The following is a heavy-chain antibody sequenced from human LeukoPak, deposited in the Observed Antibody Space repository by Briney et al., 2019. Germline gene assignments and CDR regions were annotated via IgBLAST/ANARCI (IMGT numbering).Heavy chain of an antibody. J-gene: IGHJ4*02. CDR1: GGSISSGGYY. CDR2: TYHSGST. CDR3: ARGTVGATYCPFDY. D-gene: IGHD1-26*01. V-gene: IGHV4-30-2*01. Sequence: PSQTLSLTCTVSGGSISSGGYYWSWIRQPPGKGLEWIGYTYHSGSTYYNPSLKSRVTISVDTSKNQFSLKLSSVTAADTAVYYCARGTVGATYCPFDYWGQGTLVTVSS.